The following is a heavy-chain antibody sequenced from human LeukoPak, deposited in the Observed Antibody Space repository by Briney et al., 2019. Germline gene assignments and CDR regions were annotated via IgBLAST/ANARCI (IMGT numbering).Heavy chain of an antibody. CDR3: LCLGGY. D-gene: IGHD2-2*01. V-gene: IGHV3-30*03. CDR1: GFTLSTYG. Sequence: GRSLRLSCAASGFTLSTYGMHWVRQAPGKGLEWVAMISHDGNSKQYADFAKGRFTISRDNSKNTLYLQMNSLRAEDTAVYYCLCLGGYWGQGTLVTVSS. J-gene: IGHJ4*02. CDR2: ISHDGNSK.